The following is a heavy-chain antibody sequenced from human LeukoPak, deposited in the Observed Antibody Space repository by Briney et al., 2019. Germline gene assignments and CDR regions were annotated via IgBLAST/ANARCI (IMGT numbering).Heavy chain of an antibody. CDR2: ISYDGSNK. Sequence: GGSLRLSCAASGFTFSSYSMNWVRQAPGKGLEWVAVISYDGSNKYYADSVKGQFTISRDNSKNTLYLQMNSLRAEDTAVYYCAKDYHSSSWYYFDYWGQGTLVTVSS. V-gene: IGHV3-30*18. CDR3: AKDYHSSSWYYFDY. D-gene: IGHD6-13*01. J-gene: IGHJ4*02. CDR1: GFTFSSYS.